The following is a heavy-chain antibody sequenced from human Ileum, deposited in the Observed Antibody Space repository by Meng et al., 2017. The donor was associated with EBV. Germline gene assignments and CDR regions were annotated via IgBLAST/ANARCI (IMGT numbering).Heavy chain of an antibody. D-gene: IGHD2-21*02. CDR3: ARERGGGDRGIQ. V-gene: IGHV4-61*08. J-gene: IGHJ4*02. CDR1: NGSVSSYGYY. Sequence: QVQLTGSGTGLVKPSETLSLTCSVSNGSVSSYGYYWTWIRQPPGKGLEWIGYMSYTGSTNYKSTLKSRVTISVDKSKNQFSLKLSSVTAADTAVYYCARERGGGDRGIQWGQGTLVTVSS. CDR2: MSYTGST.